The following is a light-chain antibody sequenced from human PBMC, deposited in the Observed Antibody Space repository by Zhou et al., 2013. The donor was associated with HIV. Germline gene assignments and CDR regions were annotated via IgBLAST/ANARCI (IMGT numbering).Light chain of an antibody. CDR1: QGISNY. CDR2: AAS. V-gene: IGKV1-27*01. CDR3: QEYKSSPIT. J-gene: IGKJ5*01. Sequence: DIQMTQSPSSLSASVGDRVTITCRASQGISNYLAWYQQKPGQVPNLLIYAASTLKSGVPSRFSGSGSGTEFALTISSLQPEDVANYYCQEYKSSPITFGQGTRLEIK.